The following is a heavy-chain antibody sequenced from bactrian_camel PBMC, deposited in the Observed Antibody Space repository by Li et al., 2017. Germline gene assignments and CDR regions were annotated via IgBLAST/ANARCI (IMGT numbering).Heavy chain of an antibody. V-gene: IGHV3S67*01. CDR3: ATEPVIFEIEPGRQCQFEGNF. Sequence: VQLVESGGGSVQAGGSLRLSCSFSGFTESSYCMTWFRQVQGKQREGVATIDSDGTTDYGDSVKGRFTISKDNAKNTLYLQMNRLKPEDGGMYYCATEPVIFEIEPGRQCQFEGNFWGQGTQVTVS. J-gene: IGHJ4*01. CDR2: IDSDGTT. CDR1: GFTESSYC. D-gene: IGHD4*01.